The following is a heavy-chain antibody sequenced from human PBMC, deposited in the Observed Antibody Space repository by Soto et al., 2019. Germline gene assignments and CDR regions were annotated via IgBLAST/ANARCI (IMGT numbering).Heavy chain of an antibody. J-gene: IGHJ5*02. CDR2: VYYTGFT. CDR1: GDSISSSYY. CDR3: ARLPVVVIALGYYDP. Sequence: SETLSLTCTVSGDSISSSYYWGWVRQPPGKGLECIGAVYYTGFTYYNPSLKSRLTISLDTSKNQFSLRLSSVTAADTAIYYCARLPVVVIALGYYDPWGPGTLVTVSS. D-gene: IGHD2-21*01. V-gene: IGHV4-39*01.